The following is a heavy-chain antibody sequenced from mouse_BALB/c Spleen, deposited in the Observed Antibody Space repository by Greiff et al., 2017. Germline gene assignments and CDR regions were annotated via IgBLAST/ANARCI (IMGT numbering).Heavy chain of an antibody. V-gene: IGHV14-3*02. J-gene: IGHJ4*01. Sequence: VQLQQSGAELVKPGASVKLSCTASGFNIKETYMHWVKQRPEKALEWIGRIDPANGNTKYDPKFQGKATITADTSSNTAYLQLSSLTSEDTAVYYCALGDYDGYYAMDYWGQGTSVTVSS. CDR1: GFNIKETY. D-gene: IGHD2-4*01. CDR2: IDPANGNT. CDR3: ALGDYDGYYAMDY.